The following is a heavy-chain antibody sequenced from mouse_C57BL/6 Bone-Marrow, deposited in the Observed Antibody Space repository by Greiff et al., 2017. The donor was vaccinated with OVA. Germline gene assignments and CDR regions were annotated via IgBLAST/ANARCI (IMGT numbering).Heavy chain of an antibody. CDR3: ARWDYYGSRRFDY. J-gene: IGHJ2*01. D-gene: IGHD1-1*01. CDR2: IYPGDGDT. Sequence: QVQLKQSGPELVKPGASVKISCKASGYAFSSSWMNWVKQRPGKGLEWIGRIYPGDGDTNYNGKFKGKATLTADKSSSTAYMQLSSLTSEDSAVYFCARWDYYGSRRFDYWGQGTTLTVSS. V-gene: IGHV1-82*01. CDR1: GYAFSSSW.